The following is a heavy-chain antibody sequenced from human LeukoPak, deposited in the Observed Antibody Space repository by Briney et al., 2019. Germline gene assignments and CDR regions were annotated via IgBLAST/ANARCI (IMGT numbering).Heavy chain of an antibody. CDR3: ARDNYYDSSGLYYFDY. J-gene: IGHJ4*02. D-gene: IGHD3-22*01. CDR2: IWYDGSNK. V-gene: IGHV3-33*01. Sequence: GGSLRLSCAASGFTFSSYGMHWVRQAPGKGLEWVAVIWYDGSNKYYADSVKGRFTISRDNSKNTLYLQMNSLRAEDTAVYYCARDNYYDSSGLYYFDYWGQGTLVTVSS. CDR1: GFTFSSYG.